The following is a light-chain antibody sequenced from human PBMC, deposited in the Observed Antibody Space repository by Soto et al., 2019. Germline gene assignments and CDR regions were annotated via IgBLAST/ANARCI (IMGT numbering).Light chain of an antibody. CDR2: EVS. J-gene: IGLJ2*01. V-gene: IGLV2-14*01. CDR1: SSDVGGYNY. Sequence: QSALTQPASVSGSPGQSITISCTETSSDVGGYNYVSWYQQHPGKAPKLMIYEVSNRPSGLSNRFSGSKSGNTASLTISGLQAEDEADYYCSSYTSSNTVVFGGGTKLTVL. CDR3: SSYTSSNTVV.